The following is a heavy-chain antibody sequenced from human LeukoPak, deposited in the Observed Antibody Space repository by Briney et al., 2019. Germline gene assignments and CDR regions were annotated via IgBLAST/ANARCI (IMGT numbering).Heavy chain of an antibody. V-gene: IGHV1-58*02. CDR3: ARDASYVSGSYYNALDY. D-gene: IGHD3-10*01. CDR1: GFTFTSSA. CDR2: IVVGSGNT. J-gene: IGHJ4*02. Sequence: SVKVSCKAFGFTFTSSAMQWVRQARGQRLEWIGWIVVGSGNTNYAQKFQERVTITRDMSTSTAYMELSSLRSEDTAVYYCARDASYVSGSYYNALDYWGQGTLVTVSS.